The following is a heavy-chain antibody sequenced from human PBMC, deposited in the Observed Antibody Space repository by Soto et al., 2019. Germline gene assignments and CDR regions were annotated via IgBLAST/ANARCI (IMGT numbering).Heavy chain of an antibody. CDR3: ARWRGYCSSTSCSNDY. CDR2: IDPSDSYT. D-gene: IGHD2-2*01. CDR1: GYSFTSYW. Sequence: GESLKISCKGSGYSFTSYWISWVRQMPGKGLEWMGRIDPSDSYTNYSPSFQGHVTISADKSISTAYLQWSSLKASDTAMYYCARWRGYCSSTSCSNDYWGQGTLVTVSS. V-gene: IGHV5-10-1*01. J-gene: IGHJ4*02.